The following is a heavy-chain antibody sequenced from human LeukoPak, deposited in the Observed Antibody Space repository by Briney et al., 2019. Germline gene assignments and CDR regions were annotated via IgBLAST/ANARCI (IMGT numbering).Heavy chain of an antibody. D-gene: IGHD6-13*01. Sequence: GGSLRLSCAASGFTFSSYNMNWVRQAPGKGLEWVGRVKSKTDGGTTDYAAPVKGRFTISRDDSKNTLYLQMNSLKTEDTAVYYCTTRDYSSSWYPGVGYMDVWGKGTTVTISS. CDR1: GFTFSSYN. CDR2: VKSKTDGGTT. J-gene: IGHJ6*03. V-gene: IGHV3-15*01. CDR3: TTRDYSSSWYPGVGYMDV.